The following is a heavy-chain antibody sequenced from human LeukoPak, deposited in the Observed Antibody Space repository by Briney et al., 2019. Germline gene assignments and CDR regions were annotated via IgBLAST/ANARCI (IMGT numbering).Heavy chain of an antibody. Sequence: GGSLRLSCAASGFTFSSYSMNWVRQAPGKGLEWVSYISSSSSTIYYADSVKGRFTISRDNAKNSLYLQMNSLRDEDTAVYYCARAPDPTYYYDSRNWFDSWGQGTLVTVSS. CDR1: GFTFSSYS. V-gene: IGHV3-48*02. CDR2: ISSSSSTI. D-gene: IGHD3-22*01. J-gene: IGHJ5*01. CDR3: ARAPDPTYYYDSRNWFDS.